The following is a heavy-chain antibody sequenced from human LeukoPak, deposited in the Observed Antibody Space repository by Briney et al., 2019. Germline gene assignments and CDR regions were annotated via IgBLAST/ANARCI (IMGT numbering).Heavy chain of an antibody. CDR1: GGSISSYY. CDR3: AREAYNSGWYADH. D-gene: IGHD6-19*01. V-gene: IGHV4-59*12. J-gene: IGHJ4*02. Sequence: SETLSLTCTVSGGSISSYYWSWIRQPPGKGLEWIGYIYYSGSTDYNPSLKSRLTISIDTSKNQFSLNLSSVTAADTAVYYCAREAYNSGWYADHWGQGTLVTVSS. CDR2: IYYSGST.